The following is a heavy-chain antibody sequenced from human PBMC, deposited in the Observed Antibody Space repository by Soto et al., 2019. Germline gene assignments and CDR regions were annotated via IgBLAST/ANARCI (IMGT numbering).Heavy chain of an antibody. CDR3: ARAPIPNWNYYGMDV. CDR2: IYYSGST. J-gene: IGHJ6*02. D-gene: IGHD1-1*01. CDR1: GGSVNSGGYH. V-gene: IGHV4-31*03. Sequence: SETLSLTCTVSGGSVNSGGYHWSWICQHPGKGLEWIGDIYYSGSTYYNPSLKSRVTISIDTSTNHFSLHLSALTAADTAVYYCARAPIPNWNYYGMDVWGQGTTVTVSS.